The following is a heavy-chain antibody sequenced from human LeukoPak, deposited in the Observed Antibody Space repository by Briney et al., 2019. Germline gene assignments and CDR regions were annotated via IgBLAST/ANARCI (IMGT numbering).Heavy chain of an antibody. CDR3: AINPQDSMLRGVLDY. J-gene: IGHJ4*02. D-gene: IGHD3-10*01. CDR2: ISGSGGST. CDR1: GFTFRSYA. V-gene: IGHV3-23*01. Sequence: GGSLRLSCAASGFTFRSYAMCWVRQAPGKGLEWVSAISGSGGSTYYADSVKGRFTISRDNSKNTLYLQMNSLRAEDTAVYYCAINPQDSMLRGVLDYWGQETLVTVSS.